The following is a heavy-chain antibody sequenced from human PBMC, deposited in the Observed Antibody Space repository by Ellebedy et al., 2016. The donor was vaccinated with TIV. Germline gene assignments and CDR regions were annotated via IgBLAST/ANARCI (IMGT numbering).Heavy chain of an antibody. CDR1: GFTFSRYS. CDR3: AKEGRRNYDTSGYPYYFDY. V-gene: IGHV3-48*01. D-gene: IGHD3-22*01. CDR2: ISSSSSTI. Sequence: GESLKISXAASGFTFSRYSMNWVRQAPGKGLEWVSYISSSSSTIYYADSVKGRFTISRDKAKNSLYLQMNSLRAEDTAVYYCAKEGRRNYDTSGYPYYFDYWGQGILVTVSS. J-gene: IGHJ4*02.